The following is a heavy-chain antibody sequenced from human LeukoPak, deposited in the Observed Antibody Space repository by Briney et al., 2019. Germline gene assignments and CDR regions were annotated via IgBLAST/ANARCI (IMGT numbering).Heavy chain of an antibody. CDR2: IIGDGTRT. D-gene: IGHD2-8*01. V-gene: IGHV3-74*01. CDR1: GFSFSYYW. CDR3: LRVDDTNGHNWLDP. Sequence: PGGSLRLSCAASGFSFSYYWMHWVRQGSGKGPVWVSRIIGDGTRTDYADSVKGRFTISRDNAKSTLYLQMNSLTVEDTAVYYCLRVDDTNGHNWLDPWGQGTLVTVSS. J-gene: IGHJ5*02.